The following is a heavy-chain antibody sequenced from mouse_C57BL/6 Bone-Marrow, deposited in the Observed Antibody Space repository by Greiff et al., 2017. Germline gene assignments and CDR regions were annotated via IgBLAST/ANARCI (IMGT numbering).Heavy chain of an antibody. V-gene: IGHV1-26*01. D-gene: IGHD1-1*01. Sequence: VQLQQSGPELVKPGASVKISCKASGYTFTDYYMNWVKQSHGKSLEWIGDINPNNGGTSYNQKFKGKATLTVDKSSSTAYMELRSLTSEDSAVYYCARGGYYGSSYAAYWGQGTLVTVSA. CDR2: INPNNGGT. CDR3: ARGGYYGSSYAAY. CDR1: GYTFTDYY. J-gene: IGHJ3*01.